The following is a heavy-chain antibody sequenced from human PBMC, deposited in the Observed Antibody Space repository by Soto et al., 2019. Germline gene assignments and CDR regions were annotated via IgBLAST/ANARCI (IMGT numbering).Heavy chain of an antibody. CDR1: GFTFSGSA. CDR3: TRHAVQYCGGDCYLLPYFDL. D-gene: IGHD2-21*02. CDR2: IRSKANNYAT. J-gene: IGHJ2*01. Sequence: EVQLVESGGGLVQPGGSLKLSCAASGFTFSGSAVHWVRQASGKGLEWVGRIRSKANNYATVYAASVKGRFTISRDDSKNTASLQMSSLKTEDTAVYYCTRHAVQYCGGDCYLLPYFDLWGRGTLVTVSS. V-gene: IGHV3-73*02.